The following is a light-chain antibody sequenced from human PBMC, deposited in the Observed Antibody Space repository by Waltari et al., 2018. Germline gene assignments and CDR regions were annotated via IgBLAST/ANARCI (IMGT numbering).Light chain of an antibody. J-gene: IGKJ1*01. CDR2: DGS. Sequence: DIQMNQSPTSLYASVGDRVTITCRARQHINRVLNWYQPKPGMATNLLIHDGSKLQGGVPPRFSGSRYGTEFTLTISSLQPEEFATDYRQQSYTVPAMFGQGTKVDIK. V-gene: IGKV1-39*01. CDR1: QHINRV. CDR3: QQSYTVPAM.